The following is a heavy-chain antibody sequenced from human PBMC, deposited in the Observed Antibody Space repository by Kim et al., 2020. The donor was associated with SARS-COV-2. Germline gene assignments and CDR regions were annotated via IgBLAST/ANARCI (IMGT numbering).Heavy chain of an antibody. Sequence: NPSLKSRVTISVDTSKNPFSLKLSSVTAADTAVYYCARGATYGGYPFFDYWGQGTLVTVSS. J-gene: IGHJ4*02. V-gene: IGHV4-59*09. CDR3: ARGATYGGYPFFDY. D-gene: IGHD5-12*01.